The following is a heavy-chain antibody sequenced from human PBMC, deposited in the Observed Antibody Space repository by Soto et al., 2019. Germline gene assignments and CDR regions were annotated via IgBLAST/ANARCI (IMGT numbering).Heavy chain of an antibody. J-gene: IGHJ4*02. V-gene: IGHV3-33*01. CDR2: VWFNGRNE. D-gene: IGHD2-15*01. CDR1: GFTFSSYG. Sequence: QVRLVESGGGVVQPENSLRLSCAASGFTFSSYGMHWVRQAPGKGLEWVAIVWFNGRNEFYADSVEGRFTISRDNSKNKLYLQMNSLRAEDTAMYYCARALGGCSDGGCYSFAYWGQGALVTVSS. CDR3: ARALGGCSDGGCYSFAY.